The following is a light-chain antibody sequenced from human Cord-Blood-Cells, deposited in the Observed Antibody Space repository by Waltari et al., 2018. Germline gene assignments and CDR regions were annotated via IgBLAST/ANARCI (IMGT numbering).Light chain of an antibody. CDR1: QSISSY. V-gene: IGKV1-39*01. Sequence: DIQMTQSTSSLSASVGDRVTITCRASQSISSYLNWYQQKPGKAPKLLIYAASSLQSGVPSRFSGSGSGTDFTLTISSLQPEDFATYYCQQSYSTLRTFGQGTKEEIK. J-gene: IGKJ1*01. CDR2: AAS. CDR3: QQSYSTLRT.